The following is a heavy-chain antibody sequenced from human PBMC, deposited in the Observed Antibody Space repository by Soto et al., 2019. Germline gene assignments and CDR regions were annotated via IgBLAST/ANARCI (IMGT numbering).Heavy chain of an antibody. CDR3: ARESSSWFYYYYGMDV. Sequence: PGGSLRLSCAASGFTFSSYWTHWVRQAPGKGLVWVSRINSDGSSTSYADSVKGRFTISRDNAKNTLYLQMNSLRAEDTAVYYCARESSSWFYYYYGMDVWGQGTTVTVS. D-gene: IGHD6-13*01. CDR1: GFTFSSYW. J-gene: IGHJ6*02. V-gene: IGHV3-74*01. CDR2: INSDGSST.